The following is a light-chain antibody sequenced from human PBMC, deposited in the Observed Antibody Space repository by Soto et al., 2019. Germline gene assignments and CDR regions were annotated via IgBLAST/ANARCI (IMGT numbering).Light chain of an antibody. CDR3: QHYNSYSEA. V-gene: IGKV1D-16*01. CDR1: QGISSW. Sequence: DMQMTQSPASVSASVGDRVTITCRASQGISSWLAWYQQKPGKAPKLLISAASSLQSGVPSRFSGSGSGTDFTLTISSLQPDDFATYYCQHYNSYSEAFGQGTKVELK. J-gene: IGKJ1*01. CDR2: AAS.